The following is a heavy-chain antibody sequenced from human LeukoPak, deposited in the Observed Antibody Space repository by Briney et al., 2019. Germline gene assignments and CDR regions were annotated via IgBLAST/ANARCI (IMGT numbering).Heavy chain of an antibody. J-gene: IGHJ4*02. V-gene: IGHV1-46*01. CDR2: INPSGGST. CDR1: GDTFTTSH. D-gene: IGHD2-8*02. Sequence: GASVKVSCKASGDTFTTSHMHWVRQAPGQGLEWMGKINPSGGSTTYAQQIQGRVSMTRDLSMSTVYMELSSLRSEDTAVYYCVRNLMQFTGLAYWGQGTLVTVSS. CDR3: VRNLMQFTGLAY.